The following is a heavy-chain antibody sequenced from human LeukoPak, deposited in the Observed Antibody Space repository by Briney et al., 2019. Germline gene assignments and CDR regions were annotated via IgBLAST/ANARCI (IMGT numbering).Heavy chain of an antibody. CDR2: MYFSGST. Sequence: SETLSLTCTVSGGSVSSSFYYWGWIRQPPGKGLEWIGSMYFSGSTHYNPSPKSRVTISVDTSKNQFSLKLTSVTAADTAVYYCANAASYSVDYWGQGTLVTVSS. V-gene: IGHV4-39*01. J-gene: IGHJ4*02. CDR1: GGSVSSSFYY. CDR3: ANAASYSVDY. D-gene: IGHD1-26*01.